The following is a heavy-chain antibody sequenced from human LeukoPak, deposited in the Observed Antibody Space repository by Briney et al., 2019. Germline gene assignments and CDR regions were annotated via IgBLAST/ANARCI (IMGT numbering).Heavy chain of an antibody. CDR3: AKDYYDSSGYPRYAFDI. J-gene: IGHJ3*02. V-gene: IGHV3-33*06. D-gene: IGHD3-22*01. Sequence: GGSLRLSCAASGFTFSSYGMHWVRQAPGKGLEWVAVIRYDGSNKYYADSVKGRFTISRDNSKNTLYLQMNSLRAKDTAVYYCAKDYYDSSGYPRYAFDIWGQGTMVTVSS. CDR2: IRYDGSNK. CDR1: GFTFSSYG.